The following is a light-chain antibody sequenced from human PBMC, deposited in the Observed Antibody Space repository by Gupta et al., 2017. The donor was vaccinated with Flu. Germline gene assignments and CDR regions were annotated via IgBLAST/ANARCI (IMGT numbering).Light chain of an antibody. Sequence: SITIFCTGATTDIDNYKYVSWFHQLPGKAPKLMLFDVSLRPAEVSDRFSGSKSANAASLTISGLQAEDEADYYCSSCTSTTPCVFGTGTKVTVL. CDR3: SSCTSTTPCV. CDR2: DVS. V-gene: IGLV2-14*03. J-gene: IGLJ1*01. CDR1: TTDIDNYKY.